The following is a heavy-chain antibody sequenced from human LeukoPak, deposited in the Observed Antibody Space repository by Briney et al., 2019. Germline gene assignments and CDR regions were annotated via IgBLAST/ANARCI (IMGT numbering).Heavy chain of an antibody. J-gene: IGHJ4*02. Sequence: GGSLRLSCAAPGFIFSSYAMSWVRQAPGKGLEWVSAISGSGGSTYYADSVKGRFTISRDNSKNTLYLQMNSLRAEDTAVYYCAKDPRTYYYDSSGYDYWGQGTLVTVSS. V-gene: IGHV3-23*01. CDR2: ISGSGGST. CDR3: AKDPRTYYYDSSGYDY. CDR1: GFIFSSYA. D-gene: IGHD3-22*01.